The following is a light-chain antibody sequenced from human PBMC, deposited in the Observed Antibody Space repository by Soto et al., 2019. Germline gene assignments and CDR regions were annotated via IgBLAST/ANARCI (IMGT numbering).Light chain of an antibody. CDR1: QSISSY. V-gene: IGKV1-39*01. Sequence: DIQMTQSPSSLSASVGDRVTITCRASQSISSYLNWYQQKPGKAPKLLIYAASSLQSGVPSRFSGSESGQAFTLPTTGLQPEDFATYSCQQSYRPPPSFGPGTKVDIK. CDR2: AAS. CDR3: QQSYRPPPS. J-gene: IGKJ3*01.